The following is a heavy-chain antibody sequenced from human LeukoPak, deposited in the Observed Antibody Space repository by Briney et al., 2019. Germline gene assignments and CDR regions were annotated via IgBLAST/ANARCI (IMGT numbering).Heavy chain of an antibody. J-gene: IGHJ6*02. CDR1: GGSISSTNW. CDR3: ARVVVVPAGSHYYYGMDV. Sequence: PSETLSLTCGVSGGSISSTNWWTWVRQPPGKGLEWIGEIYHSGSTNYNPSLKSRVTISVDKSKNQFSLKLSSVTAADTAVYYCARVVVVPAGSHYYYGMDVWGQGTTVTVSS. D-gene: IGHD2-2*01. V-gene: IGHV4-4*02. CDR2: IYHSGST.